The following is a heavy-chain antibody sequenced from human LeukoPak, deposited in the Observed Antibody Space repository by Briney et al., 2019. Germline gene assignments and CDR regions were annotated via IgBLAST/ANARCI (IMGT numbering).Heavy chain of an antibody. Sequence: ASVKVSCKASGYTFTSYGISWVRQAPGQGLEWMGWISAYNGNTNYAQKLQGRVTMTTDTSTSTAYMELRSLRSDDTAVYYCAREVYYCSSTSCCYYYYMDVWGKGTTVTVSS. CDR2: ISAYNGNT. CDR3: AREVYYCSSTSCCYYYYMDV. CDR1: GYTFTSYG. D-gene: IGHD2-2*01. J-gene: IGHJ6*03. V-gene: IGHV1-18*01.